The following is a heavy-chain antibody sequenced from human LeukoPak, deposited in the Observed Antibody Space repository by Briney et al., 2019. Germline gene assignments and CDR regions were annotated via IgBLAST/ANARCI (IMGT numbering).Heavy chain of an antibody. J-gene: IGHJ4*02. CDR1: GFTFNTYT. D-gene: IGHD3-9*01. Sequence: GGSLRLSCAASGFTFNTYTMNWVRQAPGKGLEWVSSITASSTAIYSADSVKGRFTIPKDNAKNFLYLQMNSLRAEDTAVYYCARTYYDILTGYNPYFDYWGQGILVTVSS. V-gene: IGHV3-21*01. CDR2: ITASSTAI. CDR3: ARTYYDILTGYNPYFDY.